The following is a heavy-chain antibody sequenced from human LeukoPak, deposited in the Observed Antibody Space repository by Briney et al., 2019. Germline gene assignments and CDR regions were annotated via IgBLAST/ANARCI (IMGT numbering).Heavy chain of an antibody. CDR2: ISGSGGST. CDR3: ARVPDSSGYYYDSDYYYYGMDV. D-gene: IGHD3-22*01. Sequence: PGGSLRLSCAASGFTFSSYFMSWVRQAPGKGLEWVSAISGSGGSTYYADSVKGRFTISRDNSKNTLYLQMNSLRAEDTAVYYCARVPDSSGYYYDSDYYYYGMDVWGQGTTVTVSS. J-gene: IGHJ6*02. CDR1: GFTFSSYF. V-gene: IGHV3-23*01.